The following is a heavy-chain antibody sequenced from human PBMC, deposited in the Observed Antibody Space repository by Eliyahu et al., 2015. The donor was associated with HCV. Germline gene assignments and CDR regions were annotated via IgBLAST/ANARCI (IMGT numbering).Heavy chain of an antibody. Sequence: QVQLVESGGALVKPGGSLRLSCAASGFTFSDYYMTWIRSAPXKGVGWISYMSHDGXXIYYGDSVKDRFSISRDNAKNTLYLQINSLRDEDTAVYYCARKGTAAVISPLDYWGQGTLVTVSS. CDR2: MSHDGXXI. CDR3: ARKGTAAVISPLDY. V-gene: IGHV3-11*04. D-gene: IGHD4-23*01. J-gene: IGHJ4*02. CDR1: GFTFSDYY.